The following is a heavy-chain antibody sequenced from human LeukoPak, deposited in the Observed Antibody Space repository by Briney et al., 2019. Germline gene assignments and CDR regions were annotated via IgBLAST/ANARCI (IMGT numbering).Heavy chain of an antibody. CDR1: GGSISSYY. V-gene: IGHV4-4*07. CDR3: ARGEYQLLSAYYYYYYMDV. D-gene: IGHD2-2*01. CDR2: IYTSGST. J-gene: IGHJ6*03. Sequence: SDTLSLTCTVSGGSISSYYWSWIRQPAGKGLEWIGRIYTSGSTNYNPSLKSRVTMSVDTSKNQFSLKLSSVTAADTAVYYCARGEYQLLSAYYYYYYMDVWGKGTTVTVSS.